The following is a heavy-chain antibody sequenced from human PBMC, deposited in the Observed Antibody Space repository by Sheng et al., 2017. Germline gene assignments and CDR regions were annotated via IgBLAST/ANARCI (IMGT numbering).Heavy chain of an antibody. CDR3: ARAGYQLLGYYYYYMYV. CDR1: GFTFSSYS. D-gene: IGHD2-2*01. Sequence: EVQLVESGGGLVKPGGSLRLSCAASGFTFSSYSMNWVRQAPGKGLEWVSSISSSSSYIYYADSVKGRFTISRDNAKNSLYLQMNSLRAEDTAVYYCARAGYQLLGYYYYYMYVWGQGTTVTVSS. CDR2: ISSSSSYI. J-gene: IGHJ6*03. V-gene: IGHV3-21*01.